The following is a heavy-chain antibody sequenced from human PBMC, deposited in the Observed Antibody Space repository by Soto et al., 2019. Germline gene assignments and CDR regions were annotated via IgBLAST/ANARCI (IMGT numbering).Heavy chain of an antibody. V-gene: IGHV1-46*01. CDR3: ATDITICGVVTISHYYGVDV. CDR2: INPSGGST. CDR1: GYTFTSYY. D-gene: IGHD3-3*01. J-gene: IGHJ6*02. Sequence: ASVKVSCKASGYTFTSYYMHWVRQAPGQELEWMGIINPSGGSTSYAQKFQGRVTMTRDTSTSTVYMELSSLRSENKGVYYCATDITICGVVTISHYYGVDVWGQGTTVTVSS.